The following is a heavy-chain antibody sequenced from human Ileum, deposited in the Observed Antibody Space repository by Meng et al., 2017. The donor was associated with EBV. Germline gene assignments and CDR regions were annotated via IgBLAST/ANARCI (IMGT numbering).Heavy chain of an antibody. CDR3: ARGGWSLDY. D-gene: IGHD2-15*01. CDR1: GGSISSYY. V-gene: IGHV4-59*08. Sequence: QGQLQEPGPGLVKPSETLSLTRTVSGGSISSYYWSWIRQPPGKGLEWIGYIYYSGSTNYNPSLKSRVTISVDTSKNQFSLNLSSVTAADTAVYYCARGGWSLDYWGQGTLVTVSS. J-gene: IGHJ4*02. CDR2: IYYSGST.